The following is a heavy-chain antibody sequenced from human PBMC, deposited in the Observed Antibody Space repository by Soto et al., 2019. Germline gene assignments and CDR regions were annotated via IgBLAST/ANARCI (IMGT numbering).Heavy chain of an antibody. CDR1: GGTFSSYT. CDR2: IIPIFGTA. D-gene: IGHD6-13*01. Sequence: QVQLVQSGAEVKKPGSSVKVSCKASGGTFSSYTISWVRQAPGQGLEWMGGIIPIFGTANYAQKFQGRVTITADESTSTGYMELSTPRSEDTAVYYSARVRPYAAAAPGPASEIWGQGTMVTVSS. CDR3: ARVRPYAAAAPGPASEI. V-gene: IGHV1-69*12. J-gene: IGHJ3*02.